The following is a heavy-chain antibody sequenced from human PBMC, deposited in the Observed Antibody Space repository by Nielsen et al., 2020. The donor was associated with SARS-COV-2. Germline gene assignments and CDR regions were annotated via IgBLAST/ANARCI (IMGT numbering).Heavy chain of an antibody. Sequence: SETLFLTCTVSGGSVSSGSYYWSWIRQPPGKGLEWIGYIYYSGSTNYNPSLKSRVTISVDTSKNQFSLKLSSVTAADTAVYYCARLEMATIDFDYWGQGTLVTVSS. J-gene: IGHJ4*02. CDR1: GGSVSSGSYY. CDR3: ARLEMATIDFDY. D-gene: IGHD5-24*01. CDR2: IYYSGST. V-gene: IGHV4-61*01.